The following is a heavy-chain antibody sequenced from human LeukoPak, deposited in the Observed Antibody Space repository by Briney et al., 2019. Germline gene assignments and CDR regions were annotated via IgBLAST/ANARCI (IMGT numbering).Heavy chain of an antibody. CDR1: GFTFSSYS. CDR3: ARGLFHYCDSSGQLI. CDR2: ISSSSSYI. D-gene: IGHD3-22*01. Sequence: GGSLRLSCAASGFTFSSYSMNWVRQAPGKGLEWVSSISSSSSYIYYADSVKGRFTISRDNAKNSLYLQMNSLRAEDTAVYYCARGLFHYCDSSGQLIWGQGTLVTVSS. J-gene: IGHJ4*02. V-gene: IGHV3-21*01.